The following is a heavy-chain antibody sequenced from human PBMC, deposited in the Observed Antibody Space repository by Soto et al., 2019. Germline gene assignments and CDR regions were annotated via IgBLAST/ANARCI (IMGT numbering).Heavy chain of an antibody. D-gene: IGHD2-2*01. CDR3: AKDYRYCSS. Sequence: GGSLRLSCAASGFTFSSYAMSWVRQAPGKGLEWVSSISGSGGIAYHADSVKGRFTISRDNSKNTLYLQMNSLRAEDTAIYYCAKDYRYCSSWGQGTLVTVSS. CDR2: ISGSGGIA. CDR1: GFTFSSYA. J-gene: IGHJ4*02. V-gene: IGHV3-23*01.